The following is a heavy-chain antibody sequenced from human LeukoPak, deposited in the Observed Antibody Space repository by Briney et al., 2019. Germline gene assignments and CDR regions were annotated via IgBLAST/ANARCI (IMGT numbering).Heavy chain of an antibody. CDR2: TRGSGGRR. Sequence: GGSLRLSCAASRFTLCTYGTSWVRHAPRKGREWVSGTRGSGGRRFYTDSVKGRFTISRDNSKNTLYIQMNSLRAEDTAVYYCAKLREWELPDLFDYCCQGTLVTVSS. D-gene: IGHD1-26*01. V-gene: IGHV3-23*01. CDR1: RFTLCTYG. J-gene: IGHJ4*02. CDR3: AKLREWELPDLFDY.